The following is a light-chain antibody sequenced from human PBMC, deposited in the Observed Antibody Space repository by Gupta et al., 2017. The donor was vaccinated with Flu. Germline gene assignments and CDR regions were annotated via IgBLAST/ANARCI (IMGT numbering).Light chain of an antibody. CDR2: EGN. V-gene: IGLV2-23*01. J-gene: IGLJ1*01. Sequence: QSALTQPASVSGSPGQSIPLSCTGTSSDVGSYNLVSWYQQHPGKAPKLVIYEGNKRPSGVSHRFSGSKAGNTASLTISGLQTEDDADYFCCSYAGDSFYVFGTGTKVTVL. CDR1: SSDVGSYNL. CDR3: CSYAGDSFYV.